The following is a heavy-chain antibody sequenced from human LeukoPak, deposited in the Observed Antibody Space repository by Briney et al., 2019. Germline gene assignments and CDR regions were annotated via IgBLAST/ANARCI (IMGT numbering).Heavy chain of an antibody. CDR3: AKVLGGLWPGIDY. V-gene: IGHV3-48*03. CDR2: ISSSGSTI. Sequence: GGSLRLSCAASGFTFSSYEMNWVRQAPGKGLEWVSYISSSGSTIYYADSVTGRFTISRDNAKNTVYLQMNSLRAEDTAVYYCAKVLGGLWPGIDYWGQGTVVTVSS. CDR1: GFTFSSYE. J-gene: IGHJ4*02. D-gene: IGHD2-15*01.